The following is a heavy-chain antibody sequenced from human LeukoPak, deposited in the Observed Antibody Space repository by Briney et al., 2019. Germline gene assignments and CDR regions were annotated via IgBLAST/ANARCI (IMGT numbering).Heavy chain of an antibody. V-gene: IGHV1-18*01. CDR3: ARLVRFYGSGSYSLFDY. J-gene: IGHJ4*02. CDR1: GYTFTSYG. D-gene: IGHD3-10*01. Sequence: ASVKVSCKGSGYTFTSYGISWVRQAPGQGLEWMGWISAYNGNTNYAQKLQGRVTMTTDTSTSTAYMELRSLRSDDTAVYYCARLVRFYGSGSYSLFDYWGQGTLVTVSS. CDR2: ISAYNGNT.